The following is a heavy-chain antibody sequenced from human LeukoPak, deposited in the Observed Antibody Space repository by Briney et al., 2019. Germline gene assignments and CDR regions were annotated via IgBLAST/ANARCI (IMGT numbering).Heavy chain of an antibody. J-gene: IGHJ6*03. CDR3: ARDGTTGNYYYMDV. V-gene: IGHV1-69*05. D-gene: IGHD4-17*01. CDR1: GGTFSSYA. CDR2: IIPIFGTA. Sequence: ASVKVSCKASGGTFSSYAISWVRQAPGQGLEWMGRIIPIFGTANYAQKFQDRVTITTDESTSTAYMELSSLRSEDTAVYYCARDGTTGNYYYMDVWGKGTTVTVSS.